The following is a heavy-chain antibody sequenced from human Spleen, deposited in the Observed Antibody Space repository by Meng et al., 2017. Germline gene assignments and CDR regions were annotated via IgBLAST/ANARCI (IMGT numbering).Heavy chain of an antibody. CDR3: ARDYWGSLDY. J-gene: IGHJ4*02. CDR2: AST. CDR1: GGSVRSSDYQ. D-gene: IGHD7-27*01. V-gene: IGHV4-61*08. Sequence: QVQLQESGPGRVRPSATLALICTVSGGSVRSSDYQWSWIRQPPGKGLEWIGFASTNYNPSLKSRLTISLDTSKNQFSLKLTSVTAADTAVYYCARDYWGSLDYWGQGILVTVSS.